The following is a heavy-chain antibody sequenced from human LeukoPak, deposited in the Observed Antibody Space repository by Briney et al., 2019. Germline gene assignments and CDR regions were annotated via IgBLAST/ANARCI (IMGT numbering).Heavy chain of an antibody. V-gene: IGHV3-74*01. CDR2: INSDGSST. CDR1: GFTFSSYW. Sequence: GSLRLSCAASGFTFSSYWMHWVRQAPGKGLVWVSRINSDGSSTSYADSVKGRFTISRDNAKNTLYLQMSSLRAEDTAVYYCARGGLSSGWYVPDWFDPWGQGTLVTVSS. J-gene: IGHJ5*02. D-gene: IGHD6-19*01. CDR3: ARGGLSSGWYVPDWFDP.